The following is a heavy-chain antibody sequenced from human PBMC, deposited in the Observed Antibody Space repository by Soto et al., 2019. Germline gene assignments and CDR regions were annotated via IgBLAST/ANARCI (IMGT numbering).Heavy chain of an antibody. CDR3: ARDGGSGSYWYYYYGMDV. Sequence: SETLSLTCAFYRVSFIGYYWTWIRQPPGKGLEWIGEINHSGSTNYNPSHKSRVTISVDTSKNQFSLKLSSVTAADTAVYYCARDGGSGSYWYYYYGMDVWGQGTTVT. CDR1: RVSFIGYY. CDR2: INHSGST. J-gene: IGHJ6*02. D-gene: IGHD3-10*01. V-gene: IGHV4-34*01.